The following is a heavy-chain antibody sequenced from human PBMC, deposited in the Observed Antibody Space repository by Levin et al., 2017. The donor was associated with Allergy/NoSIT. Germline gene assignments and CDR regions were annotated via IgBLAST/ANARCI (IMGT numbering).Heavy chain of an antibody. V-gene: IGHV3-30*18. Sequence: GESLKISCAASGFTFSSYGMHWVRQAPGKGLEWVALISNDGSNKYYADSVKGRFTISRDNSKNTLYLQMNSLTAEDTAGYYCAKEGCITIFGVVIGDHCYFDYWGQGTLVTVSS. D-gene: IGHD3-3*01. CDR3: AKEGCITIFGVVIGDHCYFDY. CDR1: GFTFSSYG. J-gene: IGHJ4*02. CDR2: ISNDGSNK.